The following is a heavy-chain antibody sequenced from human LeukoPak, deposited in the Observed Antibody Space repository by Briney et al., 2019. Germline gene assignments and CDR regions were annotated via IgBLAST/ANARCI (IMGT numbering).Heavy chain of an antibody. CDR1: GFTFSSYA. CDR2: ISYDGSNK. J-gene: IGHJ4*02. Sequence: GGSLRLSCAASGFTFSSYAMHWVRQAPGKGLEWVVVISYDGSNKYYADSVKGRFTISRDNSKNTLYLQMNSLRAEDTAVYYCARDRFYYDSSGYYGPWDWGQGTLVTVSS. D-gene: IGHD3-22*01. V-gene: IGHV3-30*04. CDR3: ARDRFYYDSSGYYGPWD.